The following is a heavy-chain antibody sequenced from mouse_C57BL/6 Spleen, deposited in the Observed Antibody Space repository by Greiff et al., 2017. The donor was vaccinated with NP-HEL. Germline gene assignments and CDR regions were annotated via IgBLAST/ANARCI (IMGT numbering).Heavy chain of an antibody. CDR3: ARIMGYLLLRRGAMDY. CDR1: GFSLSTFGMG. J-gene: IGHJ4*01. Sequence: QVTLKESGPGILQPSQTLSLTCSFSGFSLSTFGMGVGWIRQPSGKGLEWLAHIWWDDDKYYNPALKSRLTISKDTSKNQVFLKIANVDTADTATYDCARIMGYLLLRRGAMDYWGQGTSVTVSS. D-gene: IGHD1-1*01. CDR2: IWWDDDK. V-gene: IGHV8-8*01.